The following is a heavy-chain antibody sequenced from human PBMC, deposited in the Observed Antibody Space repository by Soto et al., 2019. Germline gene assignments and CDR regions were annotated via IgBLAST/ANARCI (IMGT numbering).Heavy chain of an antibody. J-gene: IGHJ6*02. V-gene: IGHV4-34*01. Sequence: SETLSLTCAVYGGSFSGYYWSWIRQRPGKGLEWIGEINHSGSTNYNPSLKSRVTISVDTSKNQFSLKLSSVTAADTAVYYCARCREVVVPAAISDAEFYYYYGMDVWGQGTTVTVSS. CDR2: INHSGST. CDR1: GGSFSGYY. CDR3: ARCREVVVPAAISDAEFYYYYGMDV. D-gene: IGHD2-2*02.